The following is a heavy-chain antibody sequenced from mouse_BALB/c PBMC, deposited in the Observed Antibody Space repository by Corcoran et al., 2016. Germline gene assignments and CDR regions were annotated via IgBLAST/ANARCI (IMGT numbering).Heavy chain of an antibody. CDR3: ARRTVVDYYAMDY. Sequence: EIQLQQTGPELVKPGASVKISCKASGYSFTDYIMLWVKQSHGKSLEWIGNINPYYGSTSYNLKFKGKATLTVDKSSSTAYMQLNSLTSEDSAVYYCARRTVVDYYAMDYWGQGTSVTVSS. CDR1: GYSFTDYI. J-gene: IGHJ4*01. CDR2: INPYYGST. V-gene: IGHV1-39*01. D-gene: IGHD1-1*01.